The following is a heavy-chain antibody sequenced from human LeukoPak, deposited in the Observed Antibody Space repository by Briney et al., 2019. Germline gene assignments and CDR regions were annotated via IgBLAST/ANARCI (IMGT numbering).Heavy chain of an antibody. V-gene: IGHV3-23*01. Sequence: GGSLRLSCAASGFTFSSYGMSWVRQAPGKGLEWVSAISGSGSSTYYADSVKGRFTISRDNAKNSLYLQMNSLRAEDTAVYYCARDYNVGSYGAYLYWGEETVVSVSS. J-gene: IGHJ4*02. CDR1: GFTFSSYG. D-gene: IGHD1-26*01. CDR3: ARDYNVGSYGAYLY. CDR2: ISGSGSST.